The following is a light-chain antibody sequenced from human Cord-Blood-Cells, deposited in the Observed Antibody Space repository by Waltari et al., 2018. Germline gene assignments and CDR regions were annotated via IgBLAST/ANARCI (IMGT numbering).Light chain of an antibody. CDR2: AVS. V-gene: IGLV2-14*01. Sequence: QSALTQPASVSGSPGQSITISCTGPSSYVGGYNYVSWYQQHPGKAPKLMIYAVSNRPSGVSNRFSGSKSGNTASLTISGLQAEDEADYYCSSYTSSSTLVVFGGGTKLTVL. CDR3: SSYTSSSTLVV. J-gene: IGLJ2*01. CDR1: SSYVGGYNY.